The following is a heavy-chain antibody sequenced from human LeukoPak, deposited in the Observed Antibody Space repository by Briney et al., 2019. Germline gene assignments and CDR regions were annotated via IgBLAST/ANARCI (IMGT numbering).Heavy chain of an antibody. D-gene: IGHD1-14*01. J-gene: IGHJ4*02. CDR2: INPNIGGT. CDR3: ARGQLTDDLDY. V-gene: IGHV1-2*02. Sequence: ASVKVSCKASGYSFTSYFMHWVRQAPGQGLEWMGWINPNIGGTKYARKFQGRVTMTRDTSISTAYMELSRLRSDDTAAYYCARGQLTDDLDYWGQGTLVTVSS. CDR1: GYSFTSYF.